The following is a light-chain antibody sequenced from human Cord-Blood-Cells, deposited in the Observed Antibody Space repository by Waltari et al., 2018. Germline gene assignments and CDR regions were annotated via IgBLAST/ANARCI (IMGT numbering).Light chain of an antibody. CDR1: SSDVGIYNL. V-gene: IGLV2-23*01. CDR2: EGS. J-gene: IGLJ1*01. Sequence: QSALTQPASVSGSPGHSITISCTGTSSDVGIYNLVSWYQQHTGKAPKLMIDEGSKRPSGVSNRFSGSKSGNTASLTISGLQAEDEADYYCCSYAGSSTYVFGTGTKVTVL. CDR3: CSYAGSSTYV.